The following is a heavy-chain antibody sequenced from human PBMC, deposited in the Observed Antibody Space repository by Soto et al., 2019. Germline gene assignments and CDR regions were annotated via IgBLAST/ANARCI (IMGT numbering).Heavy chain of an antibody. CDR1: GYSFTSYD. CDR2: MNPNSGNT. Sequence: ASVKAPCKASGYSFTSYDINGLRQATGPGLEWMGWMNPNSGNTGYAQKFQGRVTMTRNTSISTAYMELSSLRSEDTAVYYCARAQPYIVATASDFDYWGKGNLVTVS. D-gene: IGHD5-12*01. J-gene: IGHJ4*02. CDR3: ARAQPYIVATASDFDY. V-gene: IGHV1-8*01.